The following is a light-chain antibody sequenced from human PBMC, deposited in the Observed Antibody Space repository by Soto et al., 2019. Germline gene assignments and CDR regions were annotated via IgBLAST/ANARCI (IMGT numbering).Light chain of an antibody. CDR3: QHCSTPQLT. V-gene: IGKV3-20*01. J-gene: IGKJ4*01. CDR2: GAS. CDR1: QSVSISY. Sequence: SGLTQSAGTLAFSAGEIAALSVGGSQSVSISYLAWYQQKPGQAPRLLIYGASSRATGIPDRFSGSGSGTDFTLTISSLEPEDFAVYYCQHCSTPQLTFAGGTNLDIK.